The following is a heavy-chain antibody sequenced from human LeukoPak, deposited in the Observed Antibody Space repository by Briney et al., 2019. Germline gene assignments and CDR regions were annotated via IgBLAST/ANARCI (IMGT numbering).Heavy chain of an antibody. J-gene: IGHJ2*01. CDR3: ARDYGNFAYYDSSGYRYFDL. CDR1: GGSISSYY. V-gene: IGHV4-59*01. Sequence: SETLSLTCTVSGGSISSYYWSWIRQPPGKGLEWIGYIYYSGSTNYNPSLKSRVTISVDTSKNQFSLRLSSVTAADTAVCYCARDYGNFAYYDSSGYRYFDLWGRGTLVTVSS. CDR2: IYYSGST. D-gene: IGHD3-22*01.